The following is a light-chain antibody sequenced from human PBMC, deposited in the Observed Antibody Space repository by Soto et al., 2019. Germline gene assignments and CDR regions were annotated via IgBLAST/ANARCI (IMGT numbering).Light chain of an antibody. CDR1: QSVSSN. CDR3: QQYNNWPFT. J-gene: IGKJ3*01. V-gene: IGKV3-15*01. CDR2: SAF. Sequence: ERVMTQSPATLSVSPGERVTLSCRASQSVSSNLAWYQQKPGQAPRLLIYSAFFRPTGIPARFSGSGSGTEFTLTISSLQSEDFAVYFCQQYNNWPFTFGPGTKVDIK.